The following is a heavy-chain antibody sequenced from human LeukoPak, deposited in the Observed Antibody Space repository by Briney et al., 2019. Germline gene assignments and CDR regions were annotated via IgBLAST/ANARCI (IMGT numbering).Heavy chain of an antibody. CDR1: GGSISSCY. CDR2: IYYSGST. V-gene: IGHV4-59*01. J-gene: IGHJ4*02. Sequence: PSETPSLTCTVSGGSISSCYWSWIRQPPGKGLEWIGYIYYSGSTNYNPSLKSRVTISVDTSKNQFSLKLSSVTAADTAVYYCARGEVITSTVTTYFDYWGQGTPVTVSS. CDR3: ARGEVITSTVTTYFDY. D-gene: IGHD4-17*01.